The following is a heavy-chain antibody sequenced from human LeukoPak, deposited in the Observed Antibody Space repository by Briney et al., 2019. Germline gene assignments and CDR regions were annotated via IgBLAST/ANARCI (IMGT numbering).Heavy chain of an antibody. CDR2: ISRSSTTI. V-gene: IGHV3-23*01. CDR1: GFTFSTYA. D-gene: IGHD3-22*01. Sequence: GGSLRLSCAASGFTFSTYAMNWVRQAPGKGLEWISHISRSSTTIYYADSVKGRFTISRDNSKNTLYLQMNSLRAEDTAVYYCAKDALGITMIVVVGYDYWGQGTLVTVSS. CDR3: AKDALGITMIVVVGYDY. J-gene: IGHJ4*02.